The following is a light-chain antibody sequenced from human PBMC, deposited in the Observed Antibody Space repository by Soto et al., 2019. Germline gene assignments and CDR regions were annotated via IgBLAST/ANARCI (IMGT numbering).Light chain of an antibody. Sequence: QSALTQPASVSGSPGQSITISCTGTSSDIGGYNYVSWYQQHPGNAPKLIIYEVSDRPSGVSNRFSGSKSGNTASLTISGLQSEDEADYYCCSYAGSYTLVFGGGTKVTVL. CDR3: CSYAGSYTLV. J-gene: IGLJ2*01. V-gene: IGLV2-14*01. CDR2: EVS. CDR1: SSDIGGYNY.